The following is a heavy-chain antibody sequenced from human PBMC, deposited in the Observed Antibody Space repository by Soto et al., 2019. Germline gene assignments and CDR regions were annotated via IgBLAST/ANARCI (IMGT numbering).Heavy chain of an antibody. D-gene: IGHD2-15*01. CDR2: VYSNGRT. J-gene: IGHJ5*02. CDR1: GGSISSTSYY. V-gene: IGHV4-39*07. CDR3: ARTAPLYCSGGSCYAKCFDP. Sequence: SETLSLTCTVSGGSISSTSYYWGWIRQPPGKGLEWIANVYSNGRTYYNPSLKSRVTMSVDTSKNQFSLKLSSVTAVDTAVYYCARTAPLYCSGGSCYAKCFDPWGQGTLVTVSS.